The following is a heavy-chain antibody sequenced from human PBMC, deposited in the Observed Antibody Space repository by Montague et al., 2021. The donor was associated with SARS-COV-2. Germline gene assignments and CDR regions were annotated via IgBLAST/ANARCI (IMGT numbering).Heavy chain of an antibody. CDR3: AIYYYNSDHVRSA. Sequence: SLRLSCAASGFTFSSYEMNWVRQAPGKGLEWISQIINSGSSTYYADSVKGRFTISRDNAKNSLYLQMNSLRAEDTAVYYCAIYYYNSDHVRSAWGQGALVTVSS. CDR1: GFTFSSYE. V-gene: IGHV3-48*03. D-gene: IGHD3-10*01. CDR2: IINSGSST. J-gene: IGHJ5*02.